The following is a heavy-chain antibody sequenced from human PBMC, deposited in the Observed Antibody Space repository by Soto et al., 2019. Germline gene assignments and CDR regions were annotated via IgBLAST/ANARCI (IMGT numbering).Heavy chain of an antibody. V-gene: IGHV3-23*01. CDR2: ISGSGGST. J-gene: IGHJ6*03. D-gene: IGHD4-4*01. CDR3: AKMAPAGEDDYSNSVLFYYYYYMDV. Sequence: GGSLRLSCAASGFTFSSYAMSWVRQAPGKGLEWVSAISGSGGSTYYADSVKGRFTISRDNSKNTLYLQMNSLRAEDTAVYYCAKMAPAGEDDYSNSVLFYYYYYMDVWGKGTTVTVSS. CDR1: GFTFSSYA.